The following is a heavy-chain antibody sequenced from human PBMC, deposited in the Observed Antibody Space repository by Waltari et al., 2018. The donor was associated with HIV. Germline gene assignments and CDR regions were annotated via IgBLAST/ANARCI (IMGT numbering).Heavy chain of an antibody. D-gene: IGHD1-26*01. CDR3: ARDKLGDSAPV. CDR2: ISGSTNTK. J-gene: IGHJ6*02. V-gene: IGHV3-48*02. Sequence: EVQLVESGGGLVQPGGTLRLSCSVSGLSITTYSIHWVRQRPGKGLELISYISGSTNTKYYAESVKGRFTVSRDNAKNSAFLDMSALRDDDTAIYYCARDKLGDSAPVWGQGTTVAVSS. CDR1: GLSITTYS.